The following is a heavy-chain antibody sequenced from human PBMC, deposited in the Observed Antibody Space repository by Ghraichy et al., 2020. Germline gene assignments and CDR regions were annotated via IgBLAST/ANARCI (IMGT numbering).Heavy chain of an antibody. CDR1: GFTFGDYA. CDR3: TRDGGYYYDSRDAFDV. CDR2: IRSKAYGGTT. Sequence: GGSLRLSCTASGFTFGDYAMSWFRQAPGKGLEWVGFIRSKAYGGTTEYAASVKGRFTISRDDSKSIAYLQMNSLKTEDTAVYYCTRDGGYYYDSRDAFDVWGQGTMVTVSS. J-gene: IGHJ3*01. D-gene: IGHD3-22*01. V-gene: IGHV3-49*03.